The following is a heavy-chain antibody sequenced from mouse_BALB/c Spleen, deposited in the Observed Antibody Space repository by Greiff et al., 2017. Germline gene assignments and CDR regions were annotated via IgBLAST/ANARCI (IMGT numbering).Heavy chain of an antibody. V-gene: IGHV3-2*02. CDR1: GYSITSDYA. Sequence: EVKLVESGPGLVKPSQSLSLTCTVTGYSITSDYAWNWIRQFPGNKLEWMGYISYSGSTSYNPSLKSRISITRDTSKNQFFLQLNSVTTEDTATYYCARDYGNYEGVDYWGQGTTLTVSS. CDR3: ARDYGNYEGVDY. J-gene: IGHJ2*01. CDR2: ISYSGST. D-gene: IGHD2-1*01.